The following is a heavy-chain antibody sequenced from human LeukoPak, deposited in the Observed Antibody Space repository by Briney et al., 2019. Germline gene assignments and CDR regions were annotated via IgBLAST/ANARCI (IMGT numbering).Heavy chain of an antibody. CDR3: ARGVEVTSYYFDY. D-gene: IGHD2-2*01. V-gene: IGHV4-39*07. Sequence: SETLSLTCTVSGGSISSSSYYWGWIRQPPGKGLEGIGSIYYSGSTYYNPSLKSRVTISVDTSKNQFSLKLSSVTAADTAIYYCARGVEVTSYYFDYWGQGTLVTVSS. CDR1: GGSISSSSYY. CDR2: IYYSGST. J-gene: IGHJ4*02.